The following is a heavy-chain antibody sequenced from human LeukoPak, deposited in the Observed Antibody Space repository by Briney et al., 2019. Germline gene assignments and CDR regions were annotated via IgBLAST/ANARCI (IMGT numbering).Heavy chain of an antibody. J-gene: IGHJ6*03. CDR3: AKDSGGTYFYYYYYMDV. D-gene: IGHD1-26*01. Sequence: GGSLRLSCAASGFSFSTYAMSWVRQAPGKGLEWVSAISAGGATIYYADSVKGRFTVSRDNSKYTLYLHMSSLRAEDTAIYYCAKDSGGTYFYYYYYMDVWGKGTTVTVSS. V-gene: IGHV3-23*01. CDR1: GFSFSTYA. CDR2: ISAGGATI.